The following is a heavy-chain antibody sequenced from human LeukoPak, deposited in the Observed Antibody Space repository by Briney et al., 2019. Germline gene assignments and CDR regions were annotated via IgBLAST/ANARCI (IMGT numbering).Heavy chain of an antibody. J-gene: IGHJ3*02. D-gene: IGHD3-10*01. CDR1: GFTFSSYA. Sequence: GGSLRLSCAASGFTFSSYAMSWVRQAPGKGLEWVSAIGGSGGSTYYADSVKGRFTISRDNSKNTLYLQMNSLRAEDTAVYYCAKGFRAHLWFGESLAKDAFDIWGQGTMVTVSS. CDR2: IGGSGGST. CDR3: AKGFRAHLWFGESLAKDAFDI. V-gene: IGHV3-23*01.